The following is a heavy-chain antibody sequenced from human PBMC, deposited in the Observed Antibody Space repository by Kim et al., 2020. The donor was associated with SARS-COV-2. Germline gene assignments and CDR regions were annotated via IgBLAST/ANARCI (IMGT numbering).Heavy chain of an antibody. J-gene: IGHJ3*02. CDR2: ISAYNGNT. CDR3: ARDRRETTVTTLGDI. D-gene: IGHD4-17*01. Sequence: ASVKVSCKASGYTFTSYGISWVRQAPGQGLEWMGWISAYNGNTNYAQKLQGRVTMTTDTSTSTAYMELRSLRSDDTAVYYCARDRRETTVTTLGDIWGQGTMVTVSS. CDR1: GYTFTSYG. V-gene: IGHV1-18*01.